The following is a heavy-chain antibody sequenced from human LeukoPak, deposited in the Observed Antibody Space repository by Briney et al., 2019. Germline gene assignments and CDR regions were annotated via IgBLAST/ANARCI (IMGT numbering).Heavy chain of an antibody. D-gene: IGHD2-2*01. CDR1: GYTFTSYG. Sequence: GASVKVSCKASGYTFTSYGISWVRQAPGQGLEWMGWISAYNGNTNYAQKLQGRVTMTTDTSTSTAYKELRSLRSDDTAVYYCARGPRIVVVPAASHFDIWGQGTMVTVSS. J-gene: IGHJ3*02. V-gene: IGHV1-18*01. CDR3: ARGPRIVVVPAASHFDI. CDR2: ISAYNGNT.